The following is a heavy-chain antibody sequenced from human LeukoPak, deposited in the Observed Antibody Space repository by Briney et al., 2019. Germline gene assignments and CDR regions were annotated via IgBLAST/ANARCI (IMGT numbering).Heavy chain of an antibody. CDR2: ISAYNGNT. D-gene: IGHD1-1*01. V-gene: IGHV1-18*01. J-gene: IGHJ6*03. Sequence: ASVKVSCKASGYTFTSYGISWVRQAPGQGLEWMGWISAYNGNTNYAQKLQGRVTMTTDTSTSTAYMELRSLRSDDTAVYYCARTRSVHYYYYMDVWGKGTTVTVSS. CDR1: GYTFTSYG. CDR3: ARTRSVHYYYYMDV.